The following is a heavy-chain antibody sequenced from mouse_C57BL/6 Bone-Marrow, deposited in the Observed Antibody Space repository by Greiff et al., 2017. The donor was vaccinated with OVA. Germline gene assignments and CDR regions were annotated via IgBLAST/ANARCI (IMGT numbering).Heavy chain of an antibody. D-gene: IGHD1-1*01. CDR1: GFTFSSYG. CDR3: ARHGVYYYGSSYVDAMDY. CDR2: ISSGGSYT. J-gene: IGHJ4*01. V-gene: IGHV5-6*01. Sequence: EVKLMESGGDLVKPGGSLKLSCAASGFTFSSYGMSWVRQTPDKRLEWVATISSGGSYTYYPDSVKGRFTISRDNAKNTLDLQMSSLKSEDTAMYYCARHGVYYYGSSYVDAMDYWGQGTSVTVSS.